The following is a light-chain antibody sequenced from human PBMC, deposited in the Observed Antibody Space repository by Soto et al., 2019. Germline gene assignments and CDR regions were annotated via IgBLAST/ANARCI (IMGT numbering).Light chain of an antibody. CDR1: QSVSSY. J-gene: IGKJ4*01. V-gene: IGKV3-11*01. Sequence: EIVSTQSPATLSLSPGERATLSCRASQSVSSYLAWYQQKAGQAPRPLIYDASNRAPGIPARFSGSGSGTDFTLTISSLEPEDFAVYYCQQRSSWPLTFGGGTKVDIK. CDR3: QQRSSWPLT. CDR2: DAS.